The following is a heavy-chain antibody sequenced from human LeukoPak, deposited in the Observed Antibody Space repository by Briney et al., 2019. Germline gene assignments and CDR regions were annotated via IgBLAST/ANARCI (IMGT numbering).Heavy chain of an antibody. Sequence: PGGSLRLSCAASGFTFSSYAMSWVRQAPGKGLEWVTAISGSGGSTYYADSVKGRFTISRDNSKNTLYLQMNSLRAEDTDVYYCAKDGPNYDILTGYYRGWFDPWGQGTLVTVSS. CDR3: AKDGPNYDILTGYYRGWFDP. CDR1: GFTFSSYA. V-gene: IGHV3-23*01. CDR2: ISGSGGST. J-gene: IGHJ5*02. D-gene: IGHD3-9*01.